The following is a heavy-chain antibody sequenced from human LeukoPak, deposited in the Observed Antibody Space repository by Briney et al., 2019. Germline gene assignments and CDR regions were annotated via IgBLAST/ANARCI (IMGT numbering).Heavy chain of an antibody. CDR1: VFTFDDYG. V-gene: IGHV3-20*01. J-gene: IGHJ6*03. CDR2: INWNGGST. Sequence: GGSLRLSCAASVFTFDDYGMSWVRQAPGKGLEWVSGINWNGGSTGYADSVKGRFTISRDNAKNSLYLQMNSLRTEDTALYHCARDAYYGLGSYTMDVWGKGTTVTVSS. CDR3: ARDAYYGLGSYTMDV. D-gene: IGHD3-10*01.